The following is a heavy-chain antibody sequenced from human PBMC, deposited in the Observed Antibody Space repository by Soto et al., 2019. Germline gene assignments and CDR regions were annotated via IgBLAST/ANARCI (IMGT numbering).Heavy chain of an antibody. J-gene: IGHJ6*02. V-gene: IGHV5-51*01. CDR1: GCSLTSYW. Sequence: GAALKISGKGCGCSLTSYWIGWVRQMPGKGLEWMGIIYPGDSDTRCSPSFQGQVTISADKSISTAYLQWSSLKASDTAMYYCASSSSWYYYGMDVWGQGTTVTVSS. CDR3: ASSSSWYYYGMDV. D-gene: IGHD6-13*01. CDR2: IYPGDSDT.